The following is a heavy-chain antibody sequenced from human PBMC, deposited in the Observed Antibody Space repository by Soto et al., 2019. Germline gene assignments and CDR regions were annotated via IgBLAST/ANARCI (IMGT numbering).Heavy chain of an antibody. CDR1: GGSLISYY. D-gene: IGHD6-19*01. J-gene: IGHJ5*02. Sequence: SETLSLTCTVSGGSLISYYWSWIRQPPEKALEWIGYIYYSGSTNYNPSLESRVTISVDTSKNQFSLKLRSATAADTAVYYCSIVGSSVWFSYHWGQGTLATVSS. CDR3: SIVGSSVWFSYH. CDR2: IYYSGST. V-gene: IGHV4-59*01.